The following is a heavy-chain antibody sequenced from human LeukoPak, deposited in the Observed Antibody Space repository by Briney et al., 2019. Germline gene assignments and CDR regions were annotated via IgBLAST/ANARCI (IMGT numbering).Heavy chain of an antibody. CDR3: ARGSRVLLWFGELGSLDY. CDR2: IIPIFGTA. Sequence: ASVKVSCKASGGTFSSCAISWVRQAPGQGLEWMGGIIPIFGTANYAQKFQGRVTITADESTSTAYMELSSLRSEDTAVYYCARGSRVLLWFGELGSLDYWGQGTLVTVSS. V-gene: IGHV1-69*13. J-gene: IGHJ4*02. D-gene: IGHD3-10*01. CDR1: GGTFSSCA.